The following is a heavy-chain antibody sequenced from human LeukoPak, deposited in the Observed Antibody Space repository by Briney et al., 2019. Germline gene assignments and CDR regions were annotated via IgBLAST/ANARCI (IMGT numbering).Heavy chain of an antibody. J-gene: IGHJ5*02. CDR1: GFTFSNHA. D-gene: IGHD4-11*01. CDR3: AKVPTT. V-gene: IGHV3-23*01. Sequence: PGGSLGLSCADSGFTFSNHAISWVRQAPGKGLEWVSTISGSGYSTYYADSVKGRFTISRDNSKNTLYLQMNSLRDDDTAVYYCAKVPTTWGQGTLVTVSS. CDR2: ISGSGYST.